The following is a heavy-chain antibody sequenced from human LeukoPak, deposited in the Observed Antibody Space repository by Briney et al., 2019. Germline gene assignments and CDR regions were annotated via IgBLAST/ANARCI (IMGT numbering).Heavy chain of an antibody. D-gene: IGHD1-26*01. CDR3: ARRRGSGSPIGGWFDP. J-gene: IGHJ5*02. CDR1: GYTFTSYG. Sequence: ASVKVSCKASGYTFTSYGISWVRQAPGQGLEWMGWISAYNGNTNYAQEFQGRVTMTTDTSTSTAYMELRSLRSDDTAVYYCARRRGSGSPIGGWFDPWGQGTLVTVSS. V-gene: IGHV1-18*01. CDR2: ISAYNGNT.